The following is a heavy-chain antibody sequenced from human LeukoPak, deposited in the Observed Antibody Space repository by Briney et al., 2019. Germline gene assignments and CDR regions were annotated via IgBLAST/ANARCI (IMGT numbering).Heavy chain of an antibody. Sequence: GGSLRLSCAASGFTFSSYWMHWVRHAPGKGLVWVSRINSDGSSTSYADSVKGRFTISRDNAKNTLYLQMNSLRAEDTAVYYCARGGHFLRERQRFDYWGQGTLVTVSS. CDR2: INSDGSST. CDR1: GFTFSSYW. J-gene: IGHJ4*02. V-gene: IGHV3-74*01. CDR3: ARGGHFLRERQRFDY. D-gene: IGHD1-26*01.